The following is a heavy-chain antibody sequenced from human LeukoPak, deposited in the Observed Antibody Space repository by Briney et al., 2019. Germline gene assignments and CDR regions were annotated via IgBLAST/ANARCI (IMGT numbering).Heavy chain of an antibody. D-gene: IGHD3-16*01. CDR1: GGTFSSYA. Sequence: SVKVSCKASGGTFSSYAISWVRQTPGQGLEWMGRVIPILGIANYAQKFQGRVTITADKSTSTAYMELSSLRSEDTAVYYCARVPSWGYFDYWGQGTLVTVSS. CDR3: ARVPSWGYFDY. CDR2: VIPILGIA. J-gene: IGHJ4*02. V-gene: IGHV1-69*04.